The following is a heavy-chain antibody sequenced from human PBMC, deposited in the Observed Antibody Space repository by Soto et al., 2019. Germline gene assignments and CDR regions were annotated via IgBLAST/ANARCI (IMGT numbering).Heavy chain of an antibody. V-gene: IGHV4-59*12. J-gene: IGHJ6*02. Sequence: SETLSLTCTVSGGSISNYYWSWFRQTPGKGLEWIGYVHDSWGSNYNPSLKSRVTISVDTSKNQFSLKLSSVTAADTAVYYCARPLWDDLGMDVWGQGTTVTVSS. CDR3: ARPLWDDLGMDV. D-gene: IGHD3-16*01. CDR2: VHDSWGS. CDR1: GGSISNYY.